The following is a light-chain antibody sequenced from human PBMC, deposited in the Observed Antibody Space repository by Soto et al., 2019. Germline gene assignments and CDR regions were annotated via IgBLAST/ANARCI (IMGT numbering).Light chain of an antibody. CDR2: DAS. Sequence: EIVLTPFPATPFLSPREKATHPLRTSQSVNRYVGWYQQKPGQAPRLLIYDASNRATGIPARFSGSGSGTDFSLTISSLEPEDFAVYYCHHRVNWPTFGPGT. CDR3: HHRVNWPT. J-gene: IGKJ3*01. V-gene: IGKV3-11*01. CDR1: QSVNRY.